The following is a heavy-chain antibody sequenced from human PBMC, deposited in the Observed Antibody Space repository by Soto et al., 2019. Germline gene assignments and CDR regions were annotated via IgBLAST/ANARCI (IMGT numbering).Heavy chain of an antibody. V-gene: IGHV3-23*01. J-gene: IGHJ4*02. CDR2: ITGSGDAT. CDR3: AQTISRYYAPLDQ. CDR1: GFTFSSYA. D-gene: IGHD3-3*01. Sequence: VGSLRLSCAASGFTFSSYAMNWVRQAPGKGLEWVSVITGSGDATYYSDSVKCRFTISRDNSKNTLYVQMNSLRAEDTGVYYSAQTISRYYAPLDQRGPETRVTFPQ.